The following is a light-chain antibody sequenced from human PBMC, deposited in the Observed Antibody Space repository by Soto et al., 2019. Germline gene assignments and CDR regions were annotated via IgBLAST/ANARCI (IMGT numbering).Light chain of an antibody. V-gene: IGKV3-20*01. CDR1: QSISSNY. CDR3: QQYGSSPRT. CDR2: GTS. J-gene: IGKJ1*01. Sequence: EIVLTQSPGPLSLSPGERATLSCRTSQSISSNYLAWYQQRAGQAPRLLIYGTSSRATGIPDRFSGSGSGTDFTLTISRLEREDFAVYYCQQYGSSPRTFGQGTKVEIK.